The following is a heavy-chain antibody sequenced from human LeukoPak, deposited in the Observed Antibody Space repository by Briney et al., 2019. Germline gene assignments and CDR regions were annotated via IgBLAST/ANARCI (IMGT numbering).Heavy chain of an antibody. CDR1: GFTFSSYA. V-gene: IGHV3-23*01. D-gene: IGHD6-13*01. CDR2: ISGSGGST. CDR3: AKDLPNLYSSSPLDAFDI. Sequence: GGSLRLSCAASGFTFSSYAMSWVRQAPGKGLEWVSAISGSGGSTYYADSVKGRFTISRDNSKNTLYLQMNSLRAEDTAVYYCAKDLPNLYSSSPLDAFDIWGQGTMVTVSS. J-gene: IGHJ3*02.